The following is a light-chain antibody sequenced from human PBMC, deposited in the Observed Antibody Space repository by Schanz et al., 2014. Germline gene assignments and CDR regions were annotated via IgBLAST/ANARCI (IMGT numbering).Light chain of an antibody. CDR1: QSVSSN. Sequence: EIVMTQSPATLSVSPGERATLSCRASQSVSSNLAWFQQKPGQAPRLLIYGASSRATGIPDRFSGSGSGTDFTLTISRLEPEDFAVYYCQQYETSPATFGQGTKVDI. V-gene: IGKV3-20*01. CDR3: QQYETSPAT. J-gene: IGKJ1*01. CDR2: GAS.